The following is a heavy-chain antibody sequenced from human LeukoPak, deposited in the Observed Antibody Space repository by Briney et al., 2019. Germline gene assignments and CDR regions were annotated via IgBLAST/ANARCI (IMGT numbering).Heavy chain of an antibody. CDR3: TSLGSIFGNYYMDV. D-gene: IGHD3-3*01. Sequence: SETLSLTCTVSGGSISSYYWSWIRQPPGKGLEWIGYIYYSGSTNYNPSLKSRVTISVDTSKNQFSLKLSSVTAADTAVYYCTSLGSIFGNYYMDVWGKGTTVTVSS. CDR2: IYYSGST. J-gene: IGHJ6*03. CDR1: GGSISSYY. V-gene: IGHV4-59*08.